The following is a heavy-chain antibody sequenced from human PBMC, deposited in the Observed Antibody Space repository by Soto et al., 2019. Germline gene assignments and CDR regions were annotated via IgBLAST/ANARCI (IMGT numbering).Heavy chain of an antibody. V-gene: IGHV1-3*01. CDR3: ARGGVTMVRGVITPPPPFDY. J-gene: IGHJ4*02. CDR2: INAGNGNT. CDR1: GYTFTSYA. D-gene: IGHD3-10*01. Sequence: QVQLVQSGAEVKKPGASVKVSCKASGYTFTSYAMHWVRQAPGQRLEWMGWINAGNGNTKYSQKFQGRVTITRDTSASTAYMELSSLRSEDTAVYYCARGGVTMVRGVITPPPPFDYWGQGTLVTVSS.